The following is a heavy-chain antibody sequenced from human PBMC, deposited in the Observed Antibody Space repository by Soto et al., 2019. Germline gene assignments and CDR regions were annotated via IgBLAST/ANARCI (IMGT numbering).Heavy chain of an antibody. CDR2: ISAYNGNT. V-gene: IGHV1-18*01. J-gene: IGHJ3*02. Sequence: ASVKVSCKASGYTFTSYGISWVRQAPGQGLEWMGWISAYNGNTNYAQKLQGRVTMTTDTSTSTAYMELRSLRSDDTAVHYCARGSDFWSGYNPGHAFDIWGQGTMVTVSS. D-gene: IGHD3-3*01. CDR1: GYTFTSYG. CDR3: ARGSDFWSGYNPGHAFDI.